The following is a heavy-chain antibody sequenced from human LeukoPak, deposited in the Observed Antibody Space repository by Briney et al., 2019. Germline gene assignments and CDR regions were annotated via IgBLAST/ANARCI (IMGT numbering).Heavy chain of an antibody. CDR1: GYTFSGTGWY. J-gene: IGHJ4*02. CDR3: ARDGPAQMVDFDY. CDR2: IYPNNGAT. V-gene: IGHV1-2*02. D-gene: IGHD3-10*01. Sequence: GDSVKVSCKASGYTFSGTGWYLYWLRQAPGQGLECMGWIYPNNGATAYAQKFQDRVAMTRDTSITTAYMELSRLRPDDTAVYYCARDGPAQMVDFDYWGQGTLVTVSS.